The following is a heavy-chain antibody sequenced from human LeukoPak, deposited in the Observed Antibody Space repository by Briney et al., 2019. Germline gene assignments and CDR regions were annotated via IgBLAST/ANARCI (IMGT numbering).Heavy chain of an antibody. CDR3: ARAPQDTGPYYFDY. Sequence: GGSLRLSCAASGFTVSSNYMSWVRQAPGKGLEWVSVIYSGGSTYYADSVKGRFTISRDNSKNTLYLQMNSLRAEDTAVYYCARAPQDTGPYYFDYWGQGTLVTVSS. J-gene: IGHJ4*02. V-gene: IGHV3-53*01. CDR2: IYSGGST. CDR1: GFTVSSNY. D-gene: IGHD2-15*01.